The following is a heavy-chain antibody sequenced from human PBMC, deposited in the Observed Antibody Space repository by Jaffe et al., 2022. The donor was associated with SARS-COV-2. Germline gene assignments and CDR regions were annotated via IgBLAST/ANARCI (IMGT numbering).Heavy chain of an antibody. J-gene: IGHJ4*02. CDR1: GGSFSGYY. CDR3: ASGSYDSSGYFMIY. D-gene: IGHD3-22*01. Sequence: QVQLQQWGAGLLKPSETLSLTCAVYGGSFSGYYWSWIRQPPGKGLEWIGEINHSGSTNYNPSLKSRVTISVDTSKNQFSLKLSSVTAADTAVYYCASGSYDSSGYFMIYWGQGTLVTVSS. V-gene: IGHV4-34*01. CDR2: INHSGST.